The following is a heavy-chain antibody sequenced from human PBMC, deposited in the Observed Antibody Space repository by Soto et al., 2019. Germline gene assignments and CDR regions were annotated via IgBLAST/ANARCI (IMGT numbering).Heavy chain of an antibody. V-gene: IGHV3-33*01. CDR1: GFTFSSYG. J-gene: IGHJ5*02. CDR3: ARGGIAARRNWFDP. CDR2: IWYDGSNK. D-gene: IGHD6-6*01. Sequence: QVQLVESGGGVVQPGRSLRLSCAASGFTFSSYGMHWVRQAPGKGLVWVAVIWYDGSNKYYADSVKGRFTISRDNSKNTLYLQMNSLRAEDTAVYYCARGGIAARRNWFDPWGQGTLVTVSS.